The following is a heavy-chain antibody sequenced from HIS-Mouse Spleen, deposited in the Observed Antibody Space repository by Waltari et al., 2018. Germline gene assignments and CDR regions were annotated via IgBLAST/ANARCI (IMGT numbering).Heavy chain of an antibody. CDR3: ARDDYGCNSLDY. Sequence: QVQLVQSGAEVKKPGASVKVSCKASGYTFTGYYMHWVRQAPGQGLEWRGWMNPRSGGTNYAQKFQGRVTMTRDTSISTADMELSRLRSDDTAVYYCARDDYGCNSLDYWGQGTLVTVSS. D-gene: IGHD4-17*01. CDR2: MNPRSGGT. CDR1: GYTFTGYY. J-gene: IGHJ4*02. V-gene: IGHV1-2*02.